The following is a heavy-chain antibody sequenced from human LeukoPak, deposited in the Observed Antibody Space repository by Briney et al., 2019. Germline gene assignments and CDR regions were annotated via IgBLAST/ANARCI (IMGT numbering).Heavy chain of an antibody. J-gene: IGHJ4*02. D-gene: IGHD3-16*02. CDR1: GFIFSSYA. V-gene: IGHV3-11*04. Sequence: GGSLRLSCAASGFIFSSYAMSWIRQAPGKGLEWVSYISSSGSTIYYADSVKGRFTISRENAKNSLYLQMNSLRAEDTAVYYCARDLYYDYVWGSYRSYYFDYWGQGTLVTVSS. CDR2: ISSSGSTI. CDR3: ARDLYYDYVWGSYRSYYFDY.